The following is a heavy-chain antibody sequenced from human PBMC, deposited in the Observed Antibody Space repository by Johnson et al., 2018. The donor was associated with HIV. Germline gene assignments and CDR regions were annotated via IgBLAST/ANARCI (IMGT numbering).Heavy chain of an antibody. V-gene: IGHV3-66*02. CDR1: GFTVSSNY. CDR2: IYSGGST. Sequence: EVQLVESGGGLVQPGGSLRLSCAASGFTVSSNYMSWVRQAPGKGLEWVSVIYSGGSTYYADSVKGRFPISRDNSKNTLYLQMNSLRAEDTAVYYCARDLYYYDSSGDSFDIWGQGTMVTVSS. J-gene: IGHJ3*02. D-gene: IGHD3-22*01. CDR3: ARDLYYYDSSGDSFDI.